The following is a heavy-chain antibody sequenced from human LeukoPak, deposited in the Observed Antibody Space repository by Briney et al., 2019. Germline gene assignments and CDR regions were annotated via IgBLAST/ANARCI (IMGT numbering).Heavy chain of an antibody. CDR1: GFNFRNYW. J-gene: IGHJ4*02. CDR2: INSDGSST. Sequence: GGSLRLSCATSGFNFRNYWMHWVRQAPGKGLVWVSRINSDGSSTSYADSVKGRFTISRDNAENTLYLQINSLRAEDTAVYYCATDEAATGRLDYWGQGTLVTDSS. CDR3: ATDEAATGRLDY. V-gene: IGHV3-74*01. D-gene: IGHD1-1*01.